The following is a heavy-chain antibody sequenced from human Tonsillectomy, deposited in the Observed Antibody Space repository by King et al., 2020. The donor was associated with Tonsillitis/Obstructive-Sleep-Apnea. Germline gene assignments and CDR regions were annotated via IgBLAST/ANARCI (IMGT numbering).Heavy chain of an antibody. CDR2: INHSGIT. V-gene: IGHV4-34*01. Sequence: VQLQQWGAGLLKPSETLSLTCVVYGGSFSGYYWSWIRQPPGKGLEWIGEINHSGITNYNSSLKSRVTISVDTSKNQFSLKLSSVTAADTAVYYCARGVYGFLEWLCYWGQGTLVTVSS. CDR3: ARGVYGFLEWLCY. CDR1: GGSFSGYY. J-gene: IGHJ4*02. D-gene: IGHD3-3*01.